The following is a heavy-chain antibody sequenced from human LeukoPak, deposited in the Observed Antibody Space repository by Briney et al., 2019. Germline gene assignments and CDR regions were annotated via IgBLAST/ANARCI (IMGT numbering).Heavy chain of an antibody. D-gene: IGHD3-22*01. CDR1: GYTFTSYY. V-gene: IGHV1-46*01. CDR3: ARQQWDYYDSSGYYGALDI. J-gene: IGHJ3*02. CDR2: INPSGGST. Sequence: ASVKVSCKASGYTFTSYYMHWVRQAPGQGLEWMGIINPSGGSTSYAQKFQGRVTMTRDTSTSTVHMELSSLRSEDTAVYYCARQQWDYYDSSGYYGALDIWGQGTMVTVSS.